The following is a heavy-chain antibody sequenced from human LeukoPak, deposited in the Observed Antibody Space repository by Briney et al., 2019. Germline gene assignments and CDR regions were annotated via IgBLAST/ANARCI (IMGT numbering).Heavy chain of an antibody. CDR2: IIPILGMA. Sequence: ASVKVSCKASGGTFSSYAISWVRQAPGQGLEWMGRIIPILGMANYAQKFQGRVTITADKSTSTAYMELSSLRSEDTAVYYCALYATVTGFDYWGQGTLVTVSS. D-gene: IGHD4-11*01. CDR3: ALYATVTGFDY. CDR1: GGTFSSYA. V-gene: IGHV1-69*04. J-gene: IGHJ4*02.